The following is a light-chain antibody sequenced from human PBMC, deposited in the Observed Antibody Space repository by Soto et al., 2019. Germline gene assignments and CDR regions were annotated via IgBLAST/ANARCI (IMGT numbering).Light chain of an antibody. Sequence: IVLTQSPGTLSLSPGERATLSCRASQSINSRYLAWYQQKPGQAPRLLIYGASSRATGIPDRFSGSGSGTEFTLPISRLEPEDFAVYYCQQFGSSPGFTFGPGTIVDIK. CDR3: QQFGSSPGFT. CDR1: QSINSRY. J-gene: IGKJ3*01. V-gene: IGKV3-20*01. CDR2: GAS.